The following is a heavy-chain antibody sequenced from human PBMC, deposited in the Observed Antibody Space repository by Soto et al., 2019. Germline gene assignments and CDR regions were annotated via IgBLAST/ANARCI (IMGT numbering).Heavy chain of an antibody. CDR1: GDFVSSAA. D-gene: IGHD6-6*01. V-gene: IGHV6-1*01. J-gene: IGHJ6*02. CDR2: TYYRSKWYN. Sequence: PSQTLSLTCAISGDFVSSAAWNWIRQSPSRGLEWLGRTYYRSKWYNDYAVSVKSRITINSDTSKNQFSLHLNSVTPEDTAVYFCARALSGFVAEKYSSSSVLRLDMDVWGQATTVTV. CDR3: ARALSGFVAEKYSSSSVLRLDMDV.